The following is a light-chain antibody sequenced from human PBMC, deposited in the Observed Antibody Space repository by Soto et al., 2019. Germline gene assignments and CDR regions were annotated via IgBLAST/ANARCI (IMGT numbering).Light chain of an antibody. J-gene: IGKJ4*01. CDR2: AAS. CDR1: HNINNY. V-gene: IGKV1-39*01. Sequence: DIQMTQSPSSLSASVGDRVTITCRASHNINNYLNWYQQKPGKAPKLLIYAASSLQSGVPSRFSDGGSGTDFTLTISSLQPEDSATYYCQQSYTTPLTFGGGTKVEI. CDR3: QQSYTTPLT.